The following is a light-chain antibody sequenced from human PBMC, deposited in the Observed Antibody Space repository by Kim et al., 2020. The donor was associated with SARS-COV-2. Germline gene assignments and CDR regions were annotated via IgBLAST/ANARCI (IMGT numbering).Light chain of an antibody. V-gene: IGLV3-9*01. CDR1: KIESKS. J-gene: IGLJ2*01. Sequence: SYELTQPLSVSVALGQTARITCEGDKIESKSVHWHQQKAGQAPVLVIYRDKNRPSGIPERFSGSNSGNTATLTITRAQAGDEADYYCQVWDSTTAVFGGGTKVTVL. CDR2: RDK. CDR3: QVWDSTTAV.